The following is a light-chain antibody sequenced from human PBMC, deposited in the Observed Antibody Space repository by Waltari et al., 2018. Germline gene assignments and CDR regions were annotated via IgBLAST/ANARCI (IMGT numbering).Light chain of an antibody. CDR3: QHYVRLPAT. CDR1: QSVSRA. Sequence: EIVLTPSPGSLSSSPGDRVTLSCRASQSVSRALAWYQHKQGQPHMPRIFGASNRDTGIPDRFSGSGSKTDFSLTSSRLEPEDFAVYYCQHYVRLPATFGRGTKVEIK. J-gene: IGKJ1*01. V-gene: IGKV3-20*01. CDR2: GAS.